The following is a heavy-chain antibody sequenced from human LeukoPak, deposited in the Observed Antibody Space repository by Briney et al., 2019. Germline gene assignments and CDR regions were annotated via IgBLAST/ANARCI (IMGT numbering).Heavy chain of an antibody. D-gene: IGHD6-13*01. CDR3: VRDIALIAAAGYYSDH. Sequence: GASVKVSCKASGYTFTNYGISWVRHAPGQGREWVGWISGYNGQTISTPSLQGRLTMTTDTSTSTAHMELTGLTSGDTAVYYCVRDIALIAAAGYYSDHWGQGTQVTVSS. CDR1: GYTFTNYG. V-gene: IGHV1-18*01. J-gene: IGHJ4*02. CDR2: ISGYNGQT.